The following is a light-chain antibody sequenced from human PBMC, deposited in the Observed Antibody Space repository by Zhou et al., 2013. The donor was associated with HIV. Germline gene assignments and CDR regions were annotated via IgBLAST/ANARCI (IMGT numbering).Light chain of an antibody. V-gene: IGKV3-11*01. CDR3: QQRSIWPLA. Sequence: IVLTQSPGTLSLSPGERATLSCRASQSISGYLAWYQQKPGQAPRLLLYDASSRTTGIPARFSGSGSGTDFTLTISSLEPEDFAVYYCQQRSIWPLAFGGGTKVEIK. J-gene: IGKJ4*01. CDR1: QSISGY. CDR2: DAS.